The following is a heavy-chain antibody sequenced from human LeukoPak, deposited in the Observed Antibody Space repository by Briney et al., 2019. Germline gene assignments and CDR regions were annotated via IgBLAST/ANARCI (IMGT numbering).Heavy chain of an antibody. CDR3: ASPYGGNDY. Sequence: ASVKVTCKDSGGTFSSYAISWVRQAPGQGLEWMGGIIPIFGTAIYAQKFQGRVTITTDESTSTAYMELSSLRSEDTAVYYCASPYGGNDYWGQGTVVTVSS. CDR2: IIPIFGTA. V-gene: IGHV1-69*05. J-gene: IGHJ4*02. CDR1: GGTFSSYA. D-gene: IGHD4/OR15-4a*01.